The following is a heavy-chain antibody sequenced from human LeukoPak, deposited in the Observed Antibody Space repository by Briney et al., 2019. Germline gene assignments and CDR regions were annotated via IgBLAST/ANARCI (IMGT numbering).Heavy chain of an antibody. D-gene: IGHD3-22*01. CDR2: ISAYNGNT. Sequence: GASVKVSCKASGGTFSRFAISWVRQAPGQGLEWMGWISAYNGNTNYAQKLQGRVTMTTDTSTSTAYMELRSLRSDDTAVYYCARAPFLLYYDSSGYPPLDYWGQGTLVTVSS. CDR3: ARAPFLLYYDSSGYPPLDY. V-gene: IGHV1-18*01. J-gene: IGHJ4*02. CDR1: GGTFSRFA.